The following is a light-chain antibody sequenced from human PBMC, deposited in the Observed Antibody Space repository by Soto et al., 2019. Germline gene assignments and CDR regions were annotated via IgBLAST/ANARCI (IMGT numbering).Light chain of an antibody. CDR3: SSYSSSTSYV. J-gene: IGLJ1*01. Sequence: QSALTQPASVSGSPGQSITISCTGNTSDIGGYNFVSWYQQHPGKAPKLMIYDVSNRPSGVSDRFSGSKSGSTASLTISGLQAEDEADYYCSSYSSSTSYVFGAGTKVTVL. CDR1: TSDIGGYNF. CDR2: DVS. V-gene: IGLV2-14*01.